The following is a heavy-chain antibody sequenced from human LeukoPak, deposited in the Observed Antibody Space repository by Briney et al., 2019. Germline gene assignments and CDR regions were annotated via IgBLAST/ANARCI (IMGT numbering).Heavy chain of an antibody. D-gene: IGHD3-10*01. CDR3: ARMSGMSHPGFDI. Sequence: SETLSLTCAVYGGSFSGYYWSWIRQPPGKGLEWIGEINYSGSTNYNPSLKSRVTISFDTSKNQLSLKLSFVTAADTAVYYCARMSGMSHPGFDIWGQGTMVTVSS. CDR1: GGSFSGYY. CDR2: INYSGST. V-gene: IGHV4-34*01. J-gene: IGHJ3*02.